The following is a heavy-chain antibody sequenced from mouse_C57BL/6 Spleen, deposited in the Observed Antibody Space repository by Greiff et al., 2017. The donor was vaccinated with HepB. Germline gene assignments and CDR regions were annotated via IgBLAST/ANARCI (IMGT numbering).Heavy chain of an antibody. V-gene: IGHV1-81*01. CDR2: IYPRSGNT. CDR1: GYTFTSYG. CDR3: ARAGDGYYPYAMDY. Sequence: VQLQESGAELARPGASVKLSCKASGYTFTSYGISWVKQRTGQGLEWIGEIYPRSGNTYYNEKFKGKATLTADKSSSTAYMELRSLTSEDSAVYFCARAGDGYYPYAMDYWGQGTSVTVSS. D-gene: IGHD2-3*01. J-gene: IGHJ4*01.